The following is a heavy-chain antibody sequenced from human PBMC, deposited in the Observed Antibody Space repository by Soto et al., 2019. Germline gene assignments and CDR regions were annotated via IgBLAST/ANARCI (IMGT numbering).Heavy chain of an antibody. Sequence: GSLRLSCAASGFTFSTYGMHWVRQAPDKGLEWVAVISSDGSIKYYADSVKGRFTISRDNSKNTLYLQMNSLKAEDTAVYYCAKHKDPGIAATGVDWGQGTLVTVSS. J-gene: IGHJ4*02. CDR1: GFTFSTYG. D-gene: IGHD6-13*01. CDR2: ISSDGSIK. V-gene: IGHV3-30*18. CDR3: AKHKDPGIAATGVD.